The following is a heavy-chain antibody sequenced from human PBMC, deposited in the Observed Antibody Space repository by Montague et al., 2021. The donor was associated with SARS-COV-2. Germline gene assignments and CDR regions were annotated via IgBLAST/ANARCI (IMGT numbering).Heavy chain of an antibody. D-gene: IGHD4-23*01. J-gene: IGHJ4*02. CDR1: GFTSSSYW. CDR2: INRDGSVR. Sequence: FLRLSCAASGFTSSSYWMHWVRKGPGKGLVWVSRINRDGSVRSYADSVRGRFTISRDIAKNTLYLQMDGLRVEDTALYFCASSRTTVESGTAIDSWGQGTLVTVST. CDR3: ASSRTTVESGTAIDS. V-gene: IGHV3-74*01.